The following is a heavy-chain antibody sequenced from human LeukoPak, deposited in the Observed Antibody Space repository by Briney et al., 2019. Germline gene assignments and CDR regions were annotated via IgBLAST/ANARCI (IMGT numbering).Heavy chain of an antibody. CDR1: GYTFIGYY. CDR2: ISPNSGDT. J-gene: IGHJ3*02. CDR3: ARDGIAAAGYDAFDI. D-gene: IGHD6-13*01. V-gene: IGHV1-2*02. Sequence: ASVKVSCKASGYTFIGYYLHWVRQAPGQGLEWMGWISPNSGDTKYSEKFQGRVTMTRDTSIDTAYLDLSRLRSDDTAVYYCARDGIAAAGYDAFDIWGQGTMVTVSS.